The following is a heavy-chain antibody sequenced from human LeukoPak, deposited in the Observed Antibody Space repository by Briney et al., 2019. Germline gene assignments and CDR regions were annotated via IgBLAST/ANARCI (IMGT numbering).Heavy chain of an antibody. CDR1: GGSISSSSYY. V-gene: IGHV4-39*01. Sequence: PSETLSLTCTVSGGSISSSSYYWGWIRQPPGKELEWIGSIYYSGSTYYNPSLKSRVTISVDTSKNQFSLKLSSVTAADTAVYYCAESPLEYFDYWGQGTLVTVSS. CDR2: IYYSGST. J-gene: IGHJ4*02. CDR3: AESPLEYFDY. D-gene: IGHD1-1*01.